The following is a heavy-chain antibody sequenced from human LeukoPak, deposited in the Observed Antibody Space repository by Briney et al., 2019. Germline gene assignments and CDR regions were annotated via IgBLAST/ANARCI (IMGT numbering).Heavy chain of an antibody. Sequence: SGGSLRLSCAASGFTFSSYGMSWVRQAPGKGLEWVSAISGSGGSTYYADSVKGRFTISRDNSKNTLYLQMNSLRAEDTAVYYCAKKGSDQNGGYYYYYYMDVWGKGTTVTISS. CDR1: GFTFSSYG. D-gene: IGHD3-10*01. CDR3: AKKGSDQNGGYYYYYYMDV. V-gene: IGHV3-23*01. J-gene: IGHJ6*03. CDR2: ISGSGGST.